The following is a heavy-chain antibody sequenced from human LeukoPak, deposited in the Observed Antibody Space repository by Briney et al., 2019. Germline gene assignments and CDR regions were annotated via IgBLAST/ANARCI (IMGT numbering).Heavy chain of an antibody. CDR3: ARRLLGYCSGGSCYSGYFQH. V-gene: IGHV4-4*02. D-gene: IGHD2-15*01. CDR2: INHSGSN. J-gene: IGHJ1*01. Sequence: SVTLSLTCAVSGCSISSSNWWSWVRQPPGKGLEWIGEINHSGSNKYNPSLKSRVTISVDTSKNQFSLKLSSVTAADTAMYYCARRLLGYCSGGSCYSGYFQHWGQGTLVTVSS. CDR1: GCSISSSNW.